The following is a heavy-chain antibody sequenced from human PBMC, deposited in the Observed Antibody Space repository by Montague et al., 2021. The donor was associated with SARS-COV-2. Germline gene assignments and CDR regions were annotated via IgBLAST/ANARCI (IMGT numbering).Heavy chain of an antibody. D-gene: IGHD3-3*01. Sequence: SETLSLTCTVSGVVVRRRSSDEHTSEPQSQLECVCRPLLGKKTDYNPSLNSRVTMSVDTSKNQFSLKLSSVTAADKAVYYCASGKYYDFWSGYYSHDYVSGMDVWGQGTTVTVSS. CDR2: PLLGKKT. V-gene: IGHV4-4*07. J-gene: IGHJ6*02. CDR3: ASGKYYDFWSGYYSHDYVSGMDV. CDR1: GVVVRRRS.